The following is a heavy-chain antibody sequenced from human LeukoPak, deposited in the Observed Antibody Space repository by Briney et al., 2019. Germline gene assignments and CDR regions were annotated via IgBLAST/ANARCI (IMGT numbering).Heavy chain of an antibody. V-gene: IGHV3-20*04. J-gene: IGHJ5*02. CDR2: INWNGGST. CDR3: ARRWADSYGGNNWFDP. Sequence: GGSLRLSCAASGFTFSSYGMSWVRQAPGKGLEWVSGINWNGGSTGYADSVKGRFTISRDNAKNSLYLQMNSLRAEDTALYYCARRWADSYGGNNWFDPWGQGTLVTVSS. D-gene: IGHD5-18*01. CDR1: GFTFSSYG.